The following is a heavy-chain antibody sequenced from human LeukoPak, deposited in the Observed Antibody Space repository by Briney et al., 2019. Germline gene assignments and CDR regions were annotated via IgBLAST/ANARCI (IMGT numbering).Heavy chain of an antibody. Sequence: GGSLRLSCAASGFTFSSYEMNWVRQAPGKGLEWVSYISSSGSTIYYADSVKGRFTISRDNAKNSLYLQMNSLRAGDTAVYYCARDSTANFHFDYWGQGTLVTVSS. D-gene: IGHD4/OR15-4a*01. J-gene: IGHJ4*02. CDR3: ARDSTANFHFDY. V-gene: IGHV3-48*03. CDR1: GFTFSSYE. CDR2: ISSSGSTI.